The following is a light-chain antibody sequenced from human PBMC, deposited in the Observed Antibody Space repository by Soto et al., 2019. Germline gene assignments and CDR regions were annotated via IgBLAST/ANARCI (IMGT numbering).Light chain of an antibody. CDR2: GTS. J-gene: IGKJ1*01. V-gene: IGKV3-20*01. Sequence: IMLYQSPGALSLSPGERATLSRRASQSVGSSYLAWYQQKPGQAPRVLIYGTSNRATGIPDRFSGSGSGTDFTLTISRLEPEDFAVYYCQQYTTSSWTFGQGTKVDI. CDR3: QQYTTSSWT. CDR1: QSVGSSY.